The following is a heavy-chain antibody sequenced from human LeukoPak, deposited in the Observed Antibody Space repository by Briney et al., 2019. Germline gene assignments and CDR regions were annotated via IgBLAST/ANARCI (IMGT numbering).Heavy chain of an antibody. V-gene: IGHV1-8*01. CDR1: GYTFTSYD. J-gene: IGHJ5*02. CDR3: ARGSSRGSYSEAHHFDP. Sequence: ASVKVSCKASGYTFTSYDINWVRQATGQGLEWMGWMNPNSGNTGYAQKFQGRVTMTRNTSISTAYMELSSLRSEDTAVYDCARGSSRGSYSEAHHFDPWGQGTLVTVSS. D-gene: IGHD1-26*01. CDR2: MNPNSGNT.